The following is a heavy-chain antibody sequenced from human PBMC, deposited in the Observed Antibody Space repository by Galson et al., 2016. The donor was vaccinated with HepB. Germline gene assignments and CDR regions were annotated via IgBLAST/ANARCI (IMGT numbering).Heavy chain of an antibody. Sequence: SVKVSCKAFGGVFSSYTVNWVRQAPGQGLEWMGGIIPVSGTANYAQKFQGRVTITADESTSTAYMELTRLRSEDTALYYCARQHVLLPDAERWDWVDPWGQGALVTVAS. D-gene: IGHD2-15*01. CDR2: IIPVSGTA. CDR3: ARQHVLLPDAERWDWVDP. J-gene: IGHJ5*02. V-gene: IGHV1-69*13. CDR1: GGVFSSYT.